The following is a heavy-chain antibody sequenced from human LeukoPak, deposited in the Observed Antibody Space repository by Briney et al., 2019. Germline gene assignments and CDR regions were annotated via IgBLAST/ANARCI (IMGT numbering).Heavy chain of an antibody. CDR1: GFTVTSNY. J-gene: IGHJ4*02. CDR3: IRDLGGRSGY. CDR2: INSDGSST. V-gene: IGHV3-74*01. Sequence: GGSLRLSCAASGFTVTSNYMSWVRQAPGKGLAWVSRINSDGSSTSYADSVKGRFTISRDNAKDTLYLQMNGLRAEDTAVYHCIRDLGGRSGYWGQGTLVTVSS. D-gene: IGHD1-26*01.